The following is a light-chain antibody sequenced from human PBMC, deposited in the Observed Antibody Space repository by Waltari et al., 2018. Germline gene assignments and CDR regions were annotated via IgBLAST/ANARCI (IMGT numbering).Light chain of an antibody. CDR2: INRDGTH. J-gene: IGLJ2*01. CDR3: QTWDDNIRL. V-gene: IGLV4-69*01. Sequence: LVLTQSPSVSASLGASVKLTCILTSGYSGYVILLPPQQPGRVPRYLLKINRDGTHTKGNGIPDRFSGSSSGAERYLTISSLQSDDEADYYCQTWDDNIRLFGGGTRLTVL. CDR1: SGYSGYV.